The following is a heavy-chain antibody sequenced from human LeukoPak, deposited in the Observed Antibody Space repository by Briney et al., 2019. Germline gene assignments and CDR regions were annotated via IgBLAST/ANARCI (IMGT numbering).Heavy chain of an antibody. D-gene: IGHD6-13*01. CDR3: ARQSKGKQLVLDY. V-gene: IGHV4-39*01. Sequence: SETLSLTCTVSGGSISSSSYYWGWIRQPPGKGLERIGSIYYSGSTYYNPSLKSRVTISVDTSKNQFSLKLSSVTAADTAVYYCARQSKGKQLVLDYWGQGTLVTVSS. CDR1: GGSISSSSYY. J-gene: IGHJ4*02. CDR2: IYYSGST.